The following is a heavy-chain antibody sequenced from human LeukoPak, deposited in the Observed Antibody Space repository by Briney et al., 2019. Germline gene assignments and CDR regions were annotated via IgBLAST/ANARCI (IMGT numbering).Heavy chain of an antibody. D-gene: IGHD4-11*01. CDR2: FYYNGNA. CDR3: ARGVDYNSYYFHS. CDR1: GGSISTYY. Sequence: PSETLSLTCTDSGGSISTYYWTWIRQPVGKGLEWIGYFYYNGNANYNPSLKGRVAVSTDSSKNQVSLKLWSVTAADTAVYYCARGVDYNSYYFHSWGQGTLVTVSS. J-gene: IGHJ4*01. V-gene: IGHV4-59*01.